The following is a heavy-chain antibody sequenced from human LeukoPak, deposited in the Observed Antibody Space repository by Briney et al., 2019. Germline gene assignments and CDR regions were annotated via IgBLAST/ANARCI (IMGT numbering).Heavy chain of an antibody. V-gene: IGHV1-2*02. Sequence: GASVTVSCKASGYTFTGYFMHWVRQAPGQGLEWMGWINPNSGGTNYPQKFQGRVTMTRDTSIRTAYMELSRLRSDDTAVYYCARDLPVTVTTFFDYWGQGTLVTVSS. CDR3: ARDLPVTVTTFFDY. J-gene: IGHJ4*02. CDR1: GYTFTGYF. D-gene: IGHD4-17*01. CDR2: INPNSGGT.